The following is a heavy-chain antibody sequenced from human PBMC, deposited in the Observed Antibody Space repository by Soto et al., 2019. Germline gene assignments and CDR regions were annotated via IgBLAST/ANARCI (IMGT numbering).Heavy chain of an antibody. V-gene: IGHV3-74*01. CDR3: AKDYHDSSGPDY. CDR1: GFTFSTYW. Sequence: GGSLRLSCAASGFTFSTYWMHWVRQAPGKGLVWVSHINSDGSSTSHADSVKGRFTISRDNSKNTLYLQMNSLRAEDTAVYYCAKDYHDSSGPDYWGQGTLVTVSS. J-gene: IGHJ4*02. D-gene: IGHD3-22*01. CDR2: INSDGSST.